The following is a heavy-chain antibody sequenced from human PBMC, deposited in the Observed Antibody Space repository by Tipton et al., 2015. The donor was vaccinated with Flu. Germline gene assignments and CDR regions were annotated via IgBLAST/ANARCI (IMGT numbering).Heavy chain of an antibody. Sequence: LRLSCTVSGGSISSYYWSWIRQPPGKGLEWIGYIYYSGSTNYNPSLKSRVTISVDTSKNQFSLKLSSVTAADTAVYYCARELGLADYYYGMDVWGQGTTVTVSS. CDR3: ARELGLADYYYGMDV. V-gene: IGHV4-59*01. CDR2: IYYSGST. CDR1: GGSISSYY. D-gene: IGHD3/OR15-3a*01. J-gene: IGHJ6*02.